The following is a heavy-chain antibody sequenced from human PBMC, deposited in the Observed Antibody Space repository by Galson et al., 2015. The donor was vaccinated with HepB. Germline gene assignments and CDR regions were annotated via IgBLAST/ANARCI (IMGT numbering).Heavy chain of an antibody. Sequence: SVKVSCKASGGTFSSYAISWVRQAPGQGLEWMGRIIPILGIANYAQKFQGRVTITADKSTSTAYMELSSLRSEDTAVYYCARDGPIAVAGHSDYWGQGTLVTVSS. CDR2: IIPILGIA. J-gene: IGHJ4*02. D-gene: IGHD6-19*01. CDR3: ARDGPIAVAGHSDY. CDR1: GGTFSSYA. V-gene: IGHV1-69*04.